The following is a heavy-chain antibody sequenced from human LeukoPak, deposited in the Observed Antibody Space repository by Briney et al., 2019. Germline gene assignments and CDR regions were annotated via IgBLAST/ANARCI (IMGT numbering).Heavy chain of an antibody. CDR1: GFTFSDYY. J-gene: IGHJ4*02. CDR2: ISSSGSTI. CDR3: ARVEKSYSSSWYNFDY. V-gene: IGHV3-11*04. Sequence: GGSLRLSCAASGFTFSDYYMSWIRQAPGKGLEWVSYISSSGSTIYYADSVKGRFTISRDTAKNSLYLQMNSLRAEDTAVYYCARVEKSYSSSWYNFDYWGQGTLVTVSS. D-gene: IGHD6-13*01.